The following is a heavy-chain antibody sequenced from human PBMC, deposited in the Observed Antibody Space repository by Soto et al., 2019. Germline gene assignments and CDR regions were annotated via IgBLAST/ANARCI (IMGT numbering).Heavy chain of an antibody. CDR2: ISYDGSNK. CDR1: GFTFSSYG. V-gene: IGHV3-30*18. D-gene: IGHD1-26*01. Sequence: QVQLVESGGGVVQPGRSLRLSCAASGFTFSSYGMHWVRQAPGKGLEWVAVISYDGSNKYYADSVKGRFTISRDNSKNKLYLQMNSLRAEDTAVYYCAKDGTTWELLGYYYGMDVWGQGTTVTVSS. J-gene: IGHJ6*02. CDR3: AKDGTTWELLGYYYGMDV.